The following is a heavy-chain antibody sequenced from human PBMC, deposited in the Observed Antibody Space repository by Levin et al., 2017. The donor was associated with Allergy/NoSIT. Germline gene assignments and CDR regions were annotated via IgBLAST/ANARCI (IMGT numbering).Heavy chain of an antibody. CDR1: GGSISSSSYY. J-gene: IGHJ4*02. CDR3: ARLGDGTYYERAFDY. Sequence: SETLSLTCTVSGGSISSSSYYWGWIRQPPGKGLEWIGSMYYSGSTTYNPSLKSRVTISVDTSKNQFSLKLSSVTAADTAVFYCARLGDGTYYERAFDYWGQGTLVTVSS. CDR2: MYYSGST. D-gene: IGHD1-26*01. V-gene: IGHV4-39*01.